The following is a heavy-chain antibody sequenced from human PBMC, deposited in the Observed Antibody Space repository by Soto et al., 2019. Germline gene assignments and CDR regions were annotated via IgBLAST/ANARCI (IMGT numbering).Heavy chain of an antibody. J-gene: IGHJ4*02. CDR3: ATGILSYYYDSSGYTY. CDR2: ISSSSSTI. D-gene: IGHD3-22*01. V-gene: IGHV3-48*02. Sequence: GGSLRLSCAASGFTFSSYSMNWVRQAPGKGLEWVSYISSSSSTIYYADSVEGRFTISRDNAKNSLYLQMNSLRDEDTAVYYCATGILSYYYDSSGYTYWGQGTLVTVSS. CDR1: GFTFSSYS.